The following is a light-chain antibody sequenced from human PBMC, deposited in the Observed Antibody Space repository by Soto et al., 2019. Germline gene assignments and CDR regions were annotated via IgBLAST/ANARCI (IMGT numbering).Light chain of an antibody. CDR1: SGSIASNY. Sequence: NFMLTQPHSVSESPGKTVTISCTRSSGSIASNYVQWYQQCPGSAPTTVIYKDNQRPSGVPDRFSGSIDSSSNSASLTISGLKTEGEADYYCQSYDSNNHVVFGGGTKLTVL. J-gene: IGLJ2*01. CDR2: KDN. CDR3: QSYDSNNHVV. V-gene: IGLV6-57*04.